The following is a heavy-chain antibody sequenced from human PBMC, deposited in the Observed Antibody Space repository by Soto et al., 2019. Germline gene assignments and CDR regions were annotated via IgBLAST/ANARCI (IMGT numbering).Heavy chain of an antibody. CDR1: GYSFMKYG. CDR3: AREASVLIPAAQPSSFDS. CDR2: ISPYSGYT. V-gene: IGHV1-18*01. J-gene: IGHJ4*02. D-gene: IGHD2-2*01. Sequence: ASVKVSCKGFGYSFMKYGINWVRQAPGQGLEWVGWISPYSGYTHSAQKFHGRLTLTTDTAASTAYMELRILRSADTALYYCAREASVLIPAAQPSSFDSWGQGTLVTVSS.